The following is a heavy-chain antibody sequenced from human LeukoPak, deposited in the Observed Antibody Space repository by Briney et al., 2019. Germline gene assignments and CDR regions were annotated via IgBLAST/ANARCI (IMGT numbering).Heavy chain of an antibody. J-gene: IGHJ4*02. CDR2: ITGTGATT. V-gene: IGHV3-23*01. CDR3: ATAGGSSGSYPLIY. D-gene: IGHD6-19*01. CDR1: GFTFNNYA. Sequence: GGSLRLSCAASGFTFNNYAMNWVRQAPGKGLERVSVITGTGATTLYADSVKGRFTISRDNSKNMVFLQMNSLRAEDTAVYYCATAGGSSGSYPLIYWGQGILVTVSS.